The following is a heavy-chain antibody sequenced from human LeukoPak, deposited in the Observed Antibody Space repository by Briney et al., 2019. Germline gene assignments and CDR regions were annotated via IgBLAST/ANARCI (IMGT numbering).Heavy chain of an antibody. J-gene: IGHJ6*02. CDR1: GGSISSSSYY. CDR3: AGDGQWLVNGMDV. V-gene: IGHV4-39*07. Sequence: SETLSLTCTVSGGSISSSSYYWGWIRQPPGKGLEWIGSIYYSGSTYYNSSLKSRVTISVDTSKNKFSLKLSSVTAADTAVYYCAGDGQWLVNGMDVWGQGTTVTVSS. D-gene: IGHD6-19*01. CDR2: IYYSGST.